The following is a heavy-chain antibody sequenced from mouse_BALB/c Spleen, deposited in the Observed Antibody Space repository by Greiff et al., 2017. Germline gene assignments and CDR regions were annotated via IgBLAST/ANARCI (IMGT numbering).Heavy chain of an antibody. CDR3: ASVYGYYFDY. V-gene: IGHV5-6-3*01. CDR1: GFTFSSYG. Sequence: EVQLVESGGGLVQPGGSLKLSCAASGFTFSSYGMSWVRQTPDKRLELVATINSNGGSTYYPDSVKGRFTISRDNAKNTLYLQMSSLKSEDTAMYYCASVYGYYFDYWGQGTTLTVSS. CDR2: INSNGGST. D-gene: IGHD1-1*02. J-gene: IGHJ2*01.